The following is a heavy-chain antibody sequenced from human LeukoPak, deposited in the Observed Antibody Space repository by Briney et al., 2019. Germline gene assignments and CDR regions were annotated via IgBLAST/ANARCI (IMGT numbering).Heavy chain of an antibody. CDR3: AGAPAGSLDWLSPFDY. V-gene: IGHV4-34*01. D-gene: IGHD3/OR15-3a*01. CDR1: GGSFSGYY. J-gene: IGHJ4*02. CDR2: INHSGST. Sequence: SETLSLTCAVYGGSFSGYYWSWIRQPPGKGLEWVGEINHSGSTNYNPSLKSRVTISVDTSKNQFSLKLSSVTAADTAVYYCAGAPAGSLDWLSPFDYWGQGTLVTVSS.